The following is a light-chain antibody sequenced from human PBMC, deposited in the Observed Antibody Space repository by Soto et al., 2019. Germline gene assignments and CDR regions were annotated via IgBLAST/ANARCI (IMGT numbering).Light chain of an antibody. CDR1: ISDVADYKY. CDR3: SAYTTSSTLYV. CDR2: DVS. V-gene: IGLV2-14*03. Sequence: QSALTQPASVSGSPGQSITISCTVTISDVADYKYVSWYQQHPGTAPKLIIYDVSNRPSGVSNRFSGSKSGSTASLTISGLQAEDEADYYCSAYTTSSTLYVFGTGTKLTVL. J-gene: IGLJ1*01.